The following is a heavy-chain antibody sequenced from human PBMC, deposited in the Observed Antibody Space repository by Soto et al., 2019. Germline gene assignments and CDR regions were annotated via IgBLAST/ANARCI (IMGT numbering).Heavy chain of an antibody. CDR3: ARGISIPSV. CDR2: IYYSGST. Sequence: PSETLSLTCTVSGVSLSSGDYYWSWIRQPPGKGLEWIGYIYYSGSTYYNPSLKSRVTISVDASKNQFSLKLSSVTAADTAIYYCARGISIPSVWGQGTLVTVSP. V-gene: IGHV4-30-4*01. D-gene: IGHD2-15*01. CDR1: GVSLSSGDYY. J-gene: IGHJ4*02.